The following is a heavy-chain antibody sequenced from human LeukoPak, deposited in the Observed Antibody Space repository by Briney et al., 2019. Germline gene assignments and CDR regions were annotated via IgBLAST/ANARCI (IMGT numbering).Heavy chain of an antibody. D-gene: IGHD3-3*01. J-gene: IGHJ4*02. Sequence: ASVKVSCKASGYTFTSYGISWVRQAPGQGLEWMGWISAYNGNTNYAQKLQGRVTMTTDTSTSTAYMELRSLRSDDTAVYYCARDLPPFKFTIFRVVIGYWGQGTLVTLSS. CDR1: GYTFTSYG. CDR2: ISAYNGNT. V-gene: IGHV1-18*01. CDR3: ARDLPPFKFTIFRVVIGY.